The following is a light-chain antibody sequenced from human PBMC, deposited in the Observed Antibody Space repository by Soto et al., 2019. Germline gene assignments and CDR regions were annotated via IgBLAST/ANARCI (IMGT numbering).Light chain of an antibody. V-gene: IGLV2-14*01. Sequence: QSVLTQPASVSGSPGQSITISCTGRDVGGYNYVSWYQQHPGKAPKLMIYDVSNRPSGVSNRFSGSKSGNTASLTISGLQVEDEADYYCSSYTNGNTLVFGTGTKVTV. CDR3: SSYTNGNTLV. CDR2: DVS. J-gene: IGLJ1*01. CDR1: RDVGGYNY.